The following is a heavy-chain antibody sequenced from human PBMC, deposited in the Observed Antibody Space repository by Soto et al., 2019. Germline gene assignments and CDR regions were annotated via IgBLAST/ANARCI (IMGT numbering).Heavy chain of an antibody. J-gene: IGHJ4*02. CDR1: GFTFSSYS. V-gene: IGHV3-21*01. CDR2: ISSSSSYI. CDR3: ARDRPVLGINTNYFDY. D-gene: IGHD2-21*01. Sequence: EVQLVESGGGLVKPGGSLRLSCAASGFTFSSYSMNWVRQAPGKGLEWVSSISSSSSYIYYADSVKGRFTISRDNAKNSLYLQMNSLRAEDTAVYYCARDRPVLGINTNYFDYWGQGTLVTVSS.